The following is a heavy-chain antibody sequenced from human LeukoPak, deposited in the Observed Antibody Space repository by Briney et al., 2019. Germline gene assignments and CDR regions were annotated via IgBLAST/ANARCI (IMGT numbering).Heavy chain of an antibody. J-gene: IGHJ4*02. CDR1: GFTFSTYW. CDR2: IKHDGSEK. CDR3: ARAPQDSGDRH. V-gene: IGHV3-7*03. D-gene: IGHD4-17*01. Sequence: PGVSLRLSCAASGFTFSTYWMNWVRQAPGKGLEWVANIKHDGSEKYYVDSVKGRFTISRDNTKKSLYLQMNSLRAEDTAVYYCARAPQDSGDRHWGQGTLVTVSS.